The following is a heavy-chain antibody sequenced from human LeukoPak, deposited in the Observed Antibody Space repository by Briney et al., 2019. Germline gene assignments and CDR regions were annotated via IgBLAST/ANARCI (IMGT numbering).Heavy chain of an antibody. CDR3: ARARSDSSGYYY. CDR1: GGSIGSGGYY. V-gene: IGHV4-31*03. D-gene: IGHD3-22*01. Sequence: PSETLSLTCTVSGGSIGSGGYYWSWIRQHPGKGLEWIGYIYYSGSTYYNPSLKSRVTISVDTSKNQFSLRLSSVTAADTAVYYCARARSDSSGYYYWGQGTLDTVSS. CDR2: IYYSGST. J-gene: IGHJ4*02.